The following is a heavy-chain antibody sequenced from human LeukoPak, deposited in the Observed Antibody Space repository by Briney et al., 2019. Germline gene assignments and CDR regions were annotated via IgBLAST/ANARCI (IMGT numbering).Heavy chain of an antibody. CDR1: GGSISSYY. CDR3: ASGTQWLAFDY. CDR2: FYNSGST. Sequence: SETLSLTCTVSGGSISSYYGAWIRQPPGKGLEWIGSFYNSGSTTYNPSLQSRVTISVDMSKSQVSLRLGSVAAADTAVYYCASGTQWLAFDYWGQGNLVTVSS. J-gene: IGHJ4*02. V-gene: IGHV4-59*08. D-gene: IGHD6-19*01.